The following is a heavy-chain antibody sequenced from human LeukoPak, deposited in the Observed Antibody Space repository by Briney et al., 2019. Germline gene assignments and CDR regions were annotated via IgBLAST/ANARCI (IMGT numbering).Heavy chain of an antibody. J-gene: IGHJ3*02. CDR1: GGSFSGYY. CDR2: INHSGST. Sequence: PSETLSLTCAVYGGSFSGYYGSWIRQPPGKGLEWIGEINHSGSTNYNPSLKRRVTISVDTSKNQFSLKLSSVAAADTAVYYCARVPHIVVVTAIASQAFDIWGQGTMVTVSS. D-gene: IGHD2-21*02. V-gene: IGHV4-34*01. CDR3: ARVPHIVVVTAIASQAFDI.